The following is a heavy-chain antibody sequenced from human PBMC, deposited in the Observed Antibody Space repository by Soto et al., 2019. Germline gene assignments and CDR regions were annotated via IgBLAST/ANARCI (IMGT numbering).Heavy chain of an antibody. Sequence: PSETLSLTCAVSGDSISSDKWWSWVRQPPGKGLEWIGEIYHSGRTNCNPSLKSRVTISVDTSKNQFSLKLSSVTAADTAVYYCARRWGGNFDYWGQGTLVTVSS. J-gene: IGHJ4*02. D-gene: IGHD2-21*01. V-gene: IGHV4-4*02. CDR3: ARRWGGNFDY. CDR1: GDSISSDKW. CDR2: IYHSGRT.